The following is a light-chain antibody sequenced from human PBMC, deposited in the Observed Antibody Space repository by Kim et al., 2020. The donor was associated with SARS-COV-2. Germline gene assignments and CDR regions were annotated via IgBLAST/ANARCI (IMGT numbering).Light chain of an antibody. CDR1: QSISSF. CDR3: QHTYNTPYT. V-gene: IGKV1-39*01. Sequence: DVQMTQSPSSLSASVGDRVTITCRASQSISSFLNWYQHKPGKAPKVLIYASSNLQSGVPSRFSGSGSGTDFTLTISSLQPEDFATYYCQHTYNTPYTFGQGTKLEI. J-gene: IGKJ2*01. CDR2: ASS.